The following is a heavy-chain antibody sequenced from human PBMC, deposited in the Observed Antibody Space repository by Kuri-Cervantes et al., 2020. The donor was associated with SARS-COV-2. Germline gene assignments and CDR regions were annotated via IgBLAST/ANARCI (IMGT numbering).Heavy chain of an antibody. Sequence: GESLKISCAASGFTFSNYWMHWVRQAPGKGLVWVSRINSDGSSTSYADSVKGRFTISRDNAKNTLYLQMNSLRAEDTAVYYCARAPAAIIDGLTADAFDIWGQGTMVTVSS. V-gene: IGHV3-74*01. D-gene: IGHD2-2*02. J-gene: IGHJ3*02. CDR2: INSDGSST. CDR3: ARAPAAIIDGLTADAFDI. CDR1: GFTFSNYW.